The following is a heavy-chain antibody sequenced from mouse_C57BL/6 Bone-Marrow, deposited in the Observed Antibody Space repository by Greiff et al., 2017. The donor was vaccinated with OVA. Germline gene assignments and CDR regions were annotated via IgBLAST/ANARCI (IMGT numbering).Heavy chain of an antibody. CDR3: ARDPYYYGSSQSFFDY. Sequence: EVKLVESGGGLVKPGGSLKLSCAASGFTFSSYAMSWVRQTPEKRLEWVATISDGGSYTYYPDNVKGRFTISRDNAKNNLYLQMSHLKSEATAMYYCARDPYYYGSSQSFFDYWGQGTTLTVSS. J-gene: IGHJ2*01. V-gene: IGHV5-4*01. CDR1: GFTFSSYA. CDR2: ISDGGSYT. D-gene: IGHD1-1*01.